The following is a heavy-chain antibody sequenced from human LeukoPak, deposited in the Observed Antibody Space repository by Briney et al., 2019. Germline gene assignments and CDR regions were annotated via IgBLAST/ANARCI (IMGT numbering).Heavy chain of an antibody. CDR2: ISGSGGST. V-gene: IGHV3-23*01. CDR3: AKGKINHEYAFDM. Sequence: GGSLRLSCAASGFTFSSYAMSWVRQAPGKGLEWVSAISGSGGSTYYADSVKGRFTIYRDNSKNTLYLQMNSLRAEDTAVYYCAKGKINHEYAFDMWGQGTMVTVSS. CDR1: GFTFSSYA. J-gene: IGHJ3*02.